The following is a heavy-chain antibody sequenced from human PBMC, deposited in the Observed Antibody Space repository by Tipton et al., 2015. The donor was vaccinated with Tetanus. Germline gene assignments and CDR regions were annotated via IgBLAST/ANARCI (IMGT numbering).Heavy chain of an antibody. D-gene: IGHD3-16*01. CDR1: GGSPSSFY. CDR2: INQRGGT. Sequence: TLSLPCAVHGGSPSSFYWSWIRQPPGGGLEWIGEINQRGGTAYSPSLKSRATISVDESKTHFYLNLTSMTAADTAVYYCARTWGVWVTSIDAFDIWGQGTKVAVSS. CDR3: ARTWGVWVTSIDAFDI. J-gene: IGHJ3*02. V-gene: IGHV4-34*01.